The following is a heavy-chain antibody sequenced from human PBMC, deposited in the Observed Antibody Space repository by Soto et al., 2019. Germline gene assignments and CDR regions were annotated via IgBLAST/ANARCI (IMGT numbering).Heavy chain of an antibody. CDR3: AWGWGTIFDY. CDR2: INHSGST. CDR1: GGSFSGYY. J-gene: IGHJ4*02. D-gene: IGHD7-27*01. V-gene: IGHV4-34*01. Sequence: QVQLQQWGAGLLKPSETLSLTCAVYGGSFSGYYWNWIRQPPGKGLEWIGEINHSGSTNYTPSLKSRVTISVDTSKNQFSLKLSSVTAADTAVYYCAWGWGTIFDYWGQGTLVTVSS.